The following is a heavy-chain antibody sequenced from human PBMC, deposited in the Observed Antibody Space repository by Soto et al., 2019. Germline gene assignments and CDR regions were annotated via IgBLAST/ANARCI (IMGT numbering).Heavy chain of an antibody. CDR1: GGSISSSNW. V-gene: IGHV4-4*02. D-gene: IGHD1-26*01. CDR2: IYHSGST. CDR3: ARVILSVGPRFYYYYGMDV. Sequence: SETLSLTCAVSGGSISSSNWWSWVRQPPGKGLEWIGEIYHSGSTNYNPSLKSRVTISVDKSKNQFSLKLNSVTPEDTAVYYCARVILSVGPRFYYYYGMDVWGQGTTVTVSS. J-gene: IGHJ6*02.